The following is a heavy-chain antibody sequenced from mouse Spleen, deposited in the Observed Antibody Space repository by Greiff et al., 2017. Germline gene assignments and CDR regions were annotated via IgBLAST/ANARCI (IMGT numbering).Heavy chain of an antibody. V-gene: IGHV2S3*01. D-gene: IGHD1-1*01. J-gene: IGHJ4*01. CDR2: IWTGGSS. Sequence: VKPMESGPCLVAPSQSLFITLPVSGFPLTSLEINWVRPPPGKGPEWLGVIWTGGSSNYNSASISKLSISKENSNSLVFLKMNRLQTDDTAIYYCVRDGRYYGSSYAMDYWGQGTSVTVSS. CDR1: GFPLTSLE. CDR3: VRDGRYYGSSYAMDY.